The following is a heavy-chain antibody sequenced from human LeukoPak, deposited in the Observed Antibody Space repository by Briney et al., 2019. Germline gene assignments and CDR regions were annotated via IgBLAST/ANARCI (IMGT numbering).Heavy chain of an antibody. CDR2: VNNDGSST. D-gene: IGHD5/OR15-5a*01. CDR1: GFSFNKHW. CDR3: ARGGLSTGLDY. Sequence: PGGSLRLYGAASGFSFNKHWMHWVRQAPGKGLVWVSYVNNDGSSTSYADSVKGRFTISRDNAKNTLYLQMNSLRAEDTAVYYCARGGLSTGLDYWGQGTLVTVSS. V-gene: IGHV3-74*01. J-gene: IGHJ4*02.